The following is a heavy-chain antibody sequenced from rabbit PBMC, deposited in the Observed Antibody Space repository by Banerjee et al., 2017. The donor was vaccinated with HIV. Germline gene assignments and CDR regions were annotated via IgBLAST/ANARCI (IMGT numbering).Heavy chain of an antibody. CDR2: IYTSSGST. CDR3: ARDYWGDAGAGSAWGPFTL. CDR1: GFDFSSNA. D-gene: IGHD3-1*01. V-gene: IGHV1S45*01. Sequence: QQQLVESGGGLVQPEGSLTLTCKASGFDFSSNAMCWVRQAPGKGLELIACIYTSSGSTWYASWAKGRFTISKTSSTTVTLQMTSLTAADTATYFCARDYWGDAGAGSAWGPFTLWGQGTLVTVS. J-gene: IGHJ4*01.